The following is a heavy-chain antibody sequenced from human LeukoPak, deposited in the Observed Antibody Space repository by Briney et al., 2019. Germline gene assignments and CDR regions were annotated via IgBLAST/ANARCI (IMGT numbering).Heavy chain of an antibody. Sequence: SETLSLTCTVSGGSIRSYYWSWIRHPPGKRLEWIVYIFYAGSTTYHPPLKSRVTISLDTSKNQFPLKLNSVTAADTAVYYCASGERGYSYGPLDYWGQGTLVTVSS. CDR3: ASGERGYSYGPLDY. D-gene: IGHD5-18*01. V-gene: IGHV4-59*08. CDR1: GGSIRSYY. J-gene: IGHJ4*02. CDR2: IFYAGST.